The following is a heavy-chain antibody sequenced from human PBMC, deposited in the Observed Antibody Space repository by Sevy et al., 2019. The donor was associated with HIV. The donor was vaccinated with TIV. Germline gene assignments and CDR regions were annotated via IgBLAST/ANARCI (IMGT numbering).Heavy chain of an antibody. D-gene: IGHD3-22*01. CDR3: ARGSSYDSSGFEPFYWFDP. CDR1: GFTFSSYS. Sequence: GGSLRLSCAASGFTFSSYSMNWVRQAPGKGLEWVSSISSSSSYIYYADSVKGRFTISRDNAKNSLYLQMNSLRAEDTALYYCARGSSYDSSGFEPFYWFDPWGQGTLVTVSS. CDR2: ISSSSSYI. J-gene: IGHJ5*02. V-gene: IGHV3-21*01.